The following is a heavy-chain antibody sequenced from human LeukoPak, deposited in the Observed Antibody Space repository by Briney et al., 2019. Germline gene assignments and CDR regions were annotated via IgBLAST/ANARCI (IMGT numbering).Heavy chain of an antibody. D-gene: IGHD2-2*01. V-gene: IGHV4-59*01. CDR3: ARGGLGMPLDY. J-gene: IGHJ4*02. CDR1: GGSINSFY. Sequence: PSETLSLTCTVSGGSINSFYWSWIRQPPGKGLEWIGYIYYSGSTNYNPSLKSRVTISVDTSKNQFSLKLSSVTAADTAVYYCARGGLGMPLDYWGQGTLVTVSS. CDR2: IYYSGST.